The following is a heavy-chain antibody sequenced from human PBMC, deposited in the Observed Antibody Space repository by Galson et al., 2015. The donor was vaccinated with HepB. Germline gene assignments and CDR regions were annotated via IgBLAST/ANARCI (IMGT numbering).Heavy chain of an antibody. J-gene: IGHJ5*01. Sequence: SLRLSCAASGFTFSSFVMNWVRQAPGKGLEWVSGISGSGGNTYYADSVKGRFTISRDNSNNTVYLQIKSLRAEDTAVYYCARDAYYGSGSYYNGPFDSWGQGTLVTVS. CDR3: ARDAYYGSGSYYNGPFDS. D-gene: IGHD3-10*01. CDR2: ISGSGGNT. V-gene: IGHV3-23*01. CDR1: GFTFSSFV.